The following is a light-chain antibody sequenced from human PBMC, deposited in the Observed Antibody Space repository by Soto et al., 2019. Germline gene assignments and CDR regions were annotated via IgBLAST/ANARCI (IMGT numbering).Light chain of an antibody. J-gene: IGKJ1*01. Sequence: DIQMTQSPSSLSASVGDRVTITCRASQSISGYLNWYQQKPGKAPKLLIYAASSLQSGVPSRFSGSGSGTDFSLTISSLQPEDFATYYCQQSYRTPRSFGQGTKVEIK. CDR1: QSISGY. CDR3: QQSYRTPRS. CDR2: AAS. V-gene: IGKV1-39*01.